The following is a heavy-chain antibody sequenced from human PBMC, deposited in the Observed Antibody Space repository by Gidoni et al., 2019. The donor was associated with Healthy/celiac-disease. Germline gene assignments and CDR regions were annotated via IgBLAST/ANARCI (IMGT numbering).Heavy chain of an antibody. Sequence: QVQLVQSGAELKKPGASVKVSCKASGYTFTGYYMHWVRQAPGQGLEWMGWINPNSGGTNYAQKFQGRVTMTRDTSISTAYMELSRLRSDDTAVYYCARDLGAAAGTRQNYFDYWGQGTLVTVSS. V-gene: IGHV1-2*02. CDR2: INPNSGGT. D-gene: IGHD6-13*01. J-gene: IGHJ4*02. CDR1: GYTFTGYY. CDR3: ARDLGAAAGTRQNYFDY.